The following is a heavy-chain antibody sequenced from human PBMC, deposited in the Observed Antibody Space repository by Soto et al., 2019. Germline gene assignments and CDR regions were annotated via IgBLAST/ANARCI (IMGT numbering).Heavy chain of an antibody. CDR3: ARERYGSGSYYITWFDP. J-gene: IGHJ5*02. Sequence: SSVKVSCKASGGTFSSYAISWVRQAPGQGLEWMGGIIPIFGTANYAQKFQGRVTITADESTSTAYMELSSLRSEDTAVYYCARERYGSGSYYITWFDPWGQRTLVIVSS. CDR2: IIPIFGTA. CDR1: GGTFSSYA. V-gene: IGHV1-69*13. D-gene: IGHD3-10*01.